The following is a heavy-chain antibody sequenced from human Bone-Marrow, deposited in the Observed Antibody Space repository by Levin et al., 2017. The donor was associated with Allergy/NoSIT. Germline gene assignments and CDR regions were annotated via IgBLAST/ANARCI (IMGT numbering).Heavy chain of an antibody. V-gene: IGHV3-30*04. Sequence: AGGSLRLSCAASGFILSSSSMHWVRQAPDKGLEWVAVISNDGSKIFYADSVKGRFTVSRDNSKSTLYLHMSSLTAEDTAVYFCARDQGNPRNHDTWSIFWFSGHYYGLDVWGQGTTVTVSS. CDR2: ISNDGSKI. CDR1: GFILSSSS. CDR3: ARDQGNPRNHDTWSIFWFSGHYYGLDV. D-gene: IGHD3-3*01. J-gene: IGHJ6*02.